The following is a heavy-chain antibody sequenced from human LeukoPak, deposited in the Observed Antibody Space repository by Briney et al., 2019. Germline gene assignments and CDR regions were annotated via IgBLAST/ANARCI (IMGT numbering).Heavy chain of an antibody. CDR1: GYTFTGYY. CDR2: INPNSGGT. V-gene: IGHV1-2*06. CDR3: ARQFYYDTGYYLRPFDY. D-gene: IGHD3-22*01. Sequence: GASVKVSCKASGYTFTGYYMHWVRQAPGQGLEWMGRINPNSGGTNYAQKFQGRVTMTRDTSISTAYMELSRLRSDDTAVYYCARQFYYDTGYYLRPFDYWAREPWSPSPQ. J-gene: IGHJ4*02.